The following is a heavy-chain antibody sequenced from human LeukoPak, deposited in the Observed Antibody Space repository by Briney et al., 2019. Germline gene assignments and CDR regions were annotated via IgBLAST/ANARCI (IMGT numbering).Heavy chain of an antibody. J-gene: IGHJ6*03. CDR3: AKGAEEGVVITPVYYYYMDV. D-gene: IGHD3-22*01. Sequence: GGSLRLSCAASGFTFNRRGMHWVRQAPGKGLEWVAFIRYDGGETFYADFVKGRFTISRDNSKNTVYLQMNSLRAEDSGVYFCAKGAEEGVVITPVYYYYMDVWGKGTTVTISS. CDR1: GFTFNRRG. CDR2: IRYDGGET. V-gene: IGHV3-30*02.